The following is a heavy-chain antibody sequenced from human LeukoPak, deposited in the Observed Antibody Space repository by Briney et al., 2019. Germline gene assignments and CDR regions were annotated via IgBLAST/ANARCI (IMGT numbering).Heavy chain of an antibody. D-gene: IGHD2-15*01. Sequence: NWVRQAPGKGLEWVSYISSSSSTIYYADSVKGRFTISRDNAKNSLYLQMNSLRAEDTAVYYCARVYCSGGSCYPYFDYWGQGTLVTVSS. CDR3: ARVYCSGGSCYPYFDY. CDR2: ISSSSSTI. J-gene: IGHJ4*02. V-gene: IGHV3-48*01.